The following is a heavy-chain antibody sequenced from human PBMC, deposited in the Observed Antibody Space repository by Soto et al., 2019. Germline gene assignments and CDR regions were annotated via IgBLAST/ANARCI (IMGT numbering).Heavy chain of an antibody. J-gene: IGHJ6*02. CDR3: ARGREAYYYYGMDV. CDR1: GGTFSSYA. V-gene: IGHV1-69*13. Sequence: SVKVSCKASGGTFSSYAISWVRQAPGQGLEWMGGIIPIFGTANYAQKFQGRVTITADESTSTAYMGLSSLRSEDTAVYYCARGREAYYYYGMDVWGQGTTVTVSS. CDR2: IIPIFGTA.